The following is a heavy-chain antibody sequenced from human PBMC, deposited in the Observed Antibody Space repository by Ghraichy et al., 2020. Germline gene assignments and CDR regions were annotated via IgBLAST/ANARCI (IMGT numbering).Heavy chain of an antibody. Sequence: ASVKVSCKASGYTFTGYYMHWVRQAPGQGLEWMGWINPNSGGTNYAQKFQGWVTMTRDTSISTAYMELSRLRSDDTAVYYCARGGGRGPVVVPAATLDYWGQGTLVTVSS. CDR3: ARGGGRGPVVVPAATLDY. V-gene: IGHV1-2*04. D-gene: IGHD2-2*01. CDR2: INPNSGGT. CDR1: GYTFTGYY. J-gene: IGHJ4*02.